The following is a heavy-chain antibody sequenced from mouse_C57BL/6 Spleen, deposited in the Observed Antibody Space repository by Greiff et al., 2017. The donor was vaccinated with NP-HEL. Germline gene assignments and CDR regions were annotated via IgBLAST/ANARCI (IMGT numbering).Heavy chain of an antibody. D-gene: IGHD2-3*01. CDR1: GYSITSGYY. CDR3: ARVYDGEDY. J-gene: IGHJ2*01. CDR2: ISYDGSN. Sequence: VQLQQSGPGLVKPSQSLSLTCSVTGYSITSGYYWNWIRQFPGNKLEWMGYISYDGSNNYNPSLKNRISITRDTSKNQFFLKLNSVTTEDTATYYCARVYDGEDYWGQGTTLTVSS. V-gene: IGHV3-6*01.